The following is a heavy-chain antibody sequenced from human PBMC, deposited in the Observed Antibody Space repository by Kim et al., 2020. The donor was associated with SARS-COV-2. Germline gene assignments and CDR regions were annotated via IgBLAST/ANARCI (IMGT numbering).Heavy chain of an antibody. V-gene: IGHV4-39*01. Sequence: SETLSLTCTVSGGSISSSSYYWGWIRQPPGKGLEWIGSIYYSGSTYYNPSLKSRVTISVDTSKNQFSLKLSSVTAADTAVYYCARVVPTTYGSGSYYPLDYWGQGTLVTVSS. J-gene: IGHJ4*02. CDR1: GGSISSSSYY. CDR2: IYYSGST. D-gene: IGHD3-10*01. CDR3: ARVVPTTYGSGSYYPLDY.